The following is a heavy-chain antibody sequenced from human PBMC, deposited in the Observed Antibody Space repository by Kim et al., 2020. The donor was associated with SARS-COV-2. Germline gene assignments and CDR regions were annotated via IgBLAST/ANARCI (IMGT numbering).Heavy chain of an antibody. CDR3: ATQTPFPGHY. J-gene: IGHJ4*02. CDR1: GGSISSSSYY. CDR2: IYYSGST. V-gene: IGHV4-39*01. Sequence: SETLSLTCTVSGGSISSSSYYWGWIRQPPGKGLEWIGSIYYSGSTYYNPSLKSRVTISVDTSKNQFSLKLSSVTAADTAVYYCATQTPFPGHYWGQGTLVTVSS.